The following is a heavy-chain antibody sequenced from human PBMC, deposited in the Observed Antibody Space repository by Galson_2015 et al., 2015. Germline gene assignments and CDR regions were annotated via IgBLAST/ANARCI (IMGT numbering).Heavy chain of an antibody. J-gene: IGHJ3*02. D-gene: IGHD3-22*01. CDR3: TRSYDRGPGAFDI. CDR1: GFTFSNAW. Sequence: SLRLSCAASGFTFSNAWMSWVRQAPGKGLEWVGHIKSKTDGGTTDYAAPVKGRFTISRDDSKNTLYLQMNSLKTEDTAVYYCTRSYDRGPGAFDIWGQGTMVTVSS. CDR2: IKSKTDGGTT. V-gene: IGHV3-15*01.